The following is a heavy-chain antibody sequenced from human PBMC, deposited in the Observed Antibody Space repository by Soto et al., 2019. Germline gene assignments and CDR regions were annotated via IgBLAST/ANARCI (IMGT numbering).Heavy chain of an antibody. J-gene: IGHJ4*02. D-gene: IGHD1-26*01. CDR2: IRNKANSYST. Sequence: PGGSLRLSCAAFGFTFSDHYMEWVRQAPGKGLEWVGRIRNKANSYSTEYAASVKGRFTISRDDSMNSLYLQMNSLKTEDTAVFYCARYSGSYSRGLDYWGQGTPGTVSS. V-gene: IGHV3-72*01. CDR3: ARYSGSYSRGLDY. CDR1: GFTFSDHY.